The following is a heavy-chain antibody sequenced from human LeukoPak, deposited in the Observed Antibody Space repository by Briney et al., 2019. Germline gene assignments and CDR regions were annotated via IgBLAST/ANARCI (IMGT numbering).Heavy chain of an antibody. J-gene: IGHJ4*02. D-gene: IGHD3-9*01. CDR2: ISHDGSNK. CDR1: GFTFNTYP. V-gene: IGHV3-30-3*01. Sequence: PGGSLRLSCAASGFTFNTYPIHWVRQAPGKGLEWVAVISHDGSNKYIADSVKGRFTISRDNSKNTLFLQMDSLRVEDAAVYYCARVPGLTMTGGFDYWGQGTLVTVSS. CDR3: ARVPGLTMTGGFDY.